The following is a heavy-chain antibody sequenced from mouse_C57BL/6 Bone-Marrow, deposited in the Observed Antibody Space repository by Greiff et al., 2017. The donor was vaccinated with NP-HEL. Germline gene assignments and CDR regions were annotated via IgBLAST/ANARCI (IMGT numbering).Heavy chain of an antibody. J-gene: IGHJ1*03. CDR2: IDPSDSYT. CDR1: GYTFTSYW. D-gene: IGHD2-1*01. CDR3: ATDLLWYFDV. V-gene: IGHV1-50*01. Sequence: VQLQQPGAELVKPGASVKLSCKASGYTFTSYWMQWVNQRPGQGLEWIGEIDPSDSYTNYNQKFKGKATLTVDTSSSTAYMQLSSLTSEDSAVYYCATDLLWYFDVWGTGTTVTVSS.